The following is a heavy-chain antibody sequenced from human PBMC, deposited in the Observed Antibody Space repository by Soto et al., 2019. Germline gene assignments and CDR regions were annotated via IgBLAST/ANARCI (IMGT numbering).Heavy chain of an antibody. Sequence: EVQLVESGGGVVQPGESLRLSCAASGFTCSAYDMHWVRQTTGKGLEWVSAIGAADDPYYLGSVKGRFTISRENAKNSLYLQMNSLRAEDTAVYYCARAYSGRLPRRADYYFAMDVWGQGTTVTVSS. J-gene: IGHJ6*02. CDR2: IGAADDP. CDR1: GFTCSAYD. CDR3: ARAYSGRLPRRADYYFAMDV. D-gene: IGHD2-15*01. V-gene: IGHV3-13*05.